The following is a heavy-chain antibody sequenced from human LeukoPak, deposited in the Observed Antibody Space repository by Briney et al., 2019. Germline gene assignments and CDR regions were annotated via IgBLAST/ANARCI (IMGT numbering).Heavy chain of an antibody. CDR2: IKSKTDGGTT. V-gene: IGHV3-15*01. J-gene: IGHJ4*02. D-gene: IGHD1-26*01. CDR1: GFTFSNAW. Sequence: GGSLRLSCAASGFTFSNAWMSWVRQAPGKGLEWVGCIKSKTDGGTTDYAAPVKGRFTISKDDSKNTLYLKMNSLKTEDTAVYYCTTISYSGSYRYYFDYWGQGTLVTVSS. CDR3: TTISYSGSYRYYFDY.